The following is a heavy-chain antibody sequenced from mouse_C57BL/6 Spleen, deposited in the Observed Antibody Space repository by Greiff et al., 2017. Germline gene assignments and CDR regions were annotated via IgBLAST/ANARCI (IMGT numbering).Heavy chain of an antibody. CDR2: IYPGDGDT. Sequence: VQLQPSGPELVKPGASVKISCKASGYAFSSSWMNWVKQRPGKGLEWIGRIYPGDGDTNYNGKVKGKGTLTADKSSSTAYMQLSSLTSEDSAVYFCARWGYYGNPYYAMGYWGQGTSVTVSS. V-gene: IGHV1-82*01. D-gene: IGHD2-1*01. CDR1: GYAFSSSW. CDR3: ARWGYYGNPYYAMGY. J-gene: IGHJ4*01.